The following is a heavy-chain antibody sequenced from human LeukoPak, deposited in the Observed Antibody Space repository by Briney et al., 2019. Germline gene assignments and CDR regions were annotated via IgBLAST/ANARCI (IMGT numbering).Heavy chain of an antibody. D-gene: IGHD3-10*01. J-gene: IGHJ4*02. CDR2: VRSNTYGGTG. V-gene: IGHV3-49*04. Sequence: GGSLRLSCTASGFTFGDYAMSWVRQAPGKGLEWVGFVRSNTYGGTGEYAASVKGRFTISRDDSKSIAYLQMNSLKTEDTAVYYCSRDQYRYNYGSGSSGLFDYWGQGTLVTVSS. CDR3: SRDQYRYNYGSGSSGLFDY. CDR1: GFTFGDYA.